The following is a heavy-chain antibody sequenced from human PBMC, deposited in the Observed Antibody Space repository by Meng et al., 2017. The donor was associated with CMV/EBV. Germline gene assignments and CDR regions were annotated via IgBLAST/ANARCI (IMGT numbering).Heavy chain of an antibody. CDR1: GYSFTSYW. Sequence: GESLKISCKGSGYSFTSYWISWVRQMPGKGLEWMGRIDPSDSYTNYSPSFQGHVTISADKSISTAYLQWSSLKASDTAMYYCARRLAAAEGTSFSYYGMDVWGQGTTVTVSS. CDR2: IDPSDSYT. V-gene: IGHV5-10-1*01. J-gene: IGHJ6*02. D-gene: IGHD6-13*01. CDR3: ARRLAAAEGTSFSYYGMDV.